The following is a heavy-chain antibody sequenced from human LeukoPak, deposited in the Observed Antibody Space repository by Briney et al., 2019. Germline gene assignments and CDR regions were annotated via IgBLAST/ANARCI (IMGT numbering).Heavy chain of an antibody. Sequence: GGSLRLSCAASGFTFSSYAMSWVRQAPGKGLEWVSGISWNSGSIGYADSVKDRFTISRDNAKNSLYLQMNSLRAEDTALYYCAKLARGSSSDFGYWGQGTLVTVSS. V-gene: IGHV3-9*01. CDR3: AKLARGSSSDFGY. CDR1: GFTFSSYA. D-gene: IGHD6-13*01. CDR2: ISWNSGSI. J-gene: IGHJ4*02.